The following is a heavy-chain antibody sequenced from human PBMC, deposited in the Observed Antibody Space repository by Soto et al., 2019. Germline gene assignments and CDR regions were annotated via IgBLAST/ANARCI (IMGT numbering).Heavy chain of an antibody. V-gene: IGHV1-18*01. CDR2: ISAYNGNT. CDR1: GYTFTSYG. Sequence: ASVKVSCKASGYTFTSYGISWVRQAPGQGLEWMGWISAYNGNTNYAQKLQGRVTMTTDTSTSTAYMELRSLRSDDTAMYYCARDLFSGYSGYGYYYYGMDVWGQGTTVTVSS. CDR3: ARDLFSGYSGYGYYYYGMDV. J-gene: IGHJ6*02. D-gene: IGHD5-12*01.